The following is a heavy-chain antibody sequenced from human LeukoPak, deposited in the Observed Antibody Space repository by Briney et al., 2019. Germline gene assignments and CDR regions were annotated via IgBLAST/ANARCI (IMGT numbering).Heavy chain of an antibody. CDR2: IYYSGST. Sequence: PSDTLSLTCTVSGGSISSYYWSWIRQPPGKGLEWIGYIYYSGSTNYNPSLKSRVTISVDTSKNQFSLKLSSVTAADTAAYYCARFYYDSSGYWDYYYGMDVWGQGTTVTVSS. CDR1: GGSISSYY. V-gene: IGHV4-59*07. CDR3: ARFYYDSSGYWDYYYGMDV. D-gene: IGHD3-22*01. J-gene: IGHJ6*02.